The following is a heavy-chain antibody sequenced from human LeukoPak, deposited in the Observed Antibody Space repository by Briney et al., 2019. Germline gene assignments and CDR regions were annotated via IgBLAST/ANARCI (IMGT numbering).Heavy chain of an antibody. CDR3: ARRPVAAANSPLDY. V-gene: IGHV4-34*01. CDR2: INHSGST. CDR1: GGSFSDYY. J-gene: IGHJ4*02. Sequence: PSETLSPTCAVYGGSFSDYYWTWIRQPPGRGLEWIGEINHSGSTDYTPSLKSRVAISVDTSKNQFSLKLSSVTAADTAVYYCARRPVAAANSPLDYWGQGTLVTVSS. D-gene: IGHD6-13*01.